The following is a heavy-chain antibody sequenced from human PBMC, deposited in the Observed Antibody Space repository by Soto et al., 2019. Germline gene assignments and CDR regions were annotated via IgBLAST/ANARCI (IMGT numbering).Heavy chain of an antibody. CDR2: ISSSGSTI. CDR1: GFTFSDYY. CDR3: KRTITMVRGVIIGCDY. D-gene: IGHD3-10*01. V-gene: IGHV3-11*01. Sequence: GGSLRLSCAASGFTFSDYYMSWIRQAPGKGLEWVSYISSSGSTIYYADSVKGRFTISRDNAKNSLYLQMNSLRAEDTAVYYCKRTITMVRGVIIGCDYWGQGTLVTVSX. J-gene: IGHJ4*02.